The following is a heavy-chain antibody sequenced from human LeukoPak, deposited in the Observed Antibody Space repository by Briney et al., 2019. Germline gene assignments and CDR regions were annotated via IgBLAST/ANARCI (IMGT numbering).Heavy chain of an antibody. J-gene: IGHJ4*02. CDR1: GYTFTGYY. Sequence: ASVKVSCKASGYTFTGYYMHWVRQAPGQGLEWMGRINPNSGGTNYAQKFQGRVTMTRDTSISTAYMELSRLRSVDTAVYYCASLDYYGSGSPKLDYWGQGTLVTVSS. V-gene: IGHV1-2*06. CDR2: INPNSGGT. CDR3: ASLDYYGSGSPKLDY. D-gene: IGHD3-10*01.